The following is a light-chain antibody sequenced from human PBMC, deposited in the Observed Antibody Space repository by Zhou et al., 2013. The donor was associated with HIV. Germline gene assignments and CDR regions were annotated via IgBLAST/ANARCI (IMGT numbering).Light chain of an antibody. J-gene: IGKJ3*01. CDR2: TTS. V-gene: IGKV1-12*01. Sequence: DIQMTQSPPSVSASVGDRVTITCRASQGISTQLAWYQQKPGKAPKLLIYTTSSLLGGVPSRFSGSGSGTDFTLTISSLQPEDFATYYCQLTLCIFXPTFGPGT. CDR3: QLTLCIFXPT. CDR1: QGISTQ.